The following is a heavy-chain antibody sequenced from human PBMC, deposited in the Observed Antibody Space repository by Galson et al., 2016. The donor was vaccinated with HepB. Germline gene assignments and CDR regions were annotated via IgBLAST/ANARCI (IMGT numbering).Heavy chain of an antibody. CDR1: GYTFTNYR. CDR2: ISPGDPAT. CDR3: ASHRSTSSRVCWSY. V-gene: IGHV5-51*01. Sequence: QSGAEVKKPGESLKISCKGSGYTFTNYRIAWVRQVPGKGLEWMGVISPGDPATKYSPSFQDHVTFSVDRSLRTANLQWDSLKASDTALYYCASHRSTSSRVCWSYWGRGTLVTVSS. D-gene: IGHD2-2*01. J-gene: IGHJ4*02.